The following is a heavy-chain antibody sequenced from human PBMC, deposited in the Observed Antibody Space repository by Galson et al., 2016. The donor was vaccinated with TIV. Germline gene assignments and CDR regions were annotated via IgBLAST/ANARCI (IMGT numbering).Heavy chain of an antibody. J-gene: IGHJ4*02. V-gene: IGHV3-33*01. CDR2: IWFDGSND. Sequence: SLRLSCATSGFTFSSHGMHWVRQAPGKGLEWVAVIWFDGSNDRYADSVKGRFTISRDNSKNTLYLQMNSLRAEDTAMYYCARGELATTKILFDYWGQGTQVTVSS. CDR3: ARGELATTKILFDY. D-gene: IGHD1-1*01. CDR1: GFTFSSHG.